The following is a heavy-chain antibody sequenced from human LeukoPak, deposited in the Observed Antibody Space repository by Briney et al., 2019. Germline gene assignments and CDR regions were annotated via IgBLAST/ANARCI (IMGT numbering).Heavy chain of an antibody. CDR2: IYTSGTT. CDR1: GVSISSHSYY. V-gene: IGHV4-61*02. Sequence: SETLSLTCTVSGVSISSHSYYWSWIRQPAGKGLEWIGRIYTSGTTNYNPSLKSRVTISLDTSKNQFSLKLSSVTAADTAVYYCARLPEFHTGYSFYYMDVWGKGTTVTISS. CDR3: ARLPEFHTGYSFYYMDV. D-gene: IGHD1-14*01. J-gene: IGHJ6*03.